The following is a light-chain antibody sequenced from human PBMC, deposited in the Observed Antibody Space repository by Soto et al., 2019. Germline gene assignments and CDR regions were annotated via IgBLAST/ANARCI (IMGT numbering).Light chain of an antibody. CDR3: QQYGSSPLT. CDR1: QSVSSGY. Sequence: EIVLTQSPGTLSLSPGERATLSCRASQSVSSGYLAWYQHKPGQAPRLLISGASSRATGIPDRFSGGGSGTDFTLTISRLEPEDFAVYYCQQYGSSPLTFGQGTKLEIK. J-gene: IGKJ2*01. CDR2: GAS. V-gene: IGKV3-20*01.